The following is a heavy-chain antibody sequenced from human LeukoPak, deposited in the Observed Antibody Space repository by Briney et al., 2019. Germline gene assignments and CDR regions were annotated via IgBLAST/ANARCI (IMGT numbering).Heavy chain of an antibody. CDR3: ARAEGPIAARTYYYYYYYMDV. V-gene: IGHV1-2*06. CDR1: GYTFTGYY. CDR2: INPNSGGT. J-gene: IGHJ6*03. D-gene: IGHD6-6*01. Sequence: ASVKVSCKASGYTFTGYYMHRVRQAPGQGLEWMGRINPNSGGTNYAQKFQGRVTMTRDTSISTAYMELSRLRSDDTAVYYCARAEGPIAARTYYYYYYYMDVWGKGTTVTVSS.